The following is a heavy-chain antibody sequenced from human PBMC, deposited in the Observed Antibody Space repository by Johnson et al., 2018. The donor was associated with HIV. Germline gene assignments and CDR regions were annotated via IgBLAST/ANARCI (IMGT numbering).Heavy chain of an antibody. J-gene: IGHJ3*02. CDR1: GFTVSSNY. D-gene: IGHD3-10*01. CDR2: IYSGGNT. CDR3: ARDRPYYYGSGDAFDI. Sequence: VQLVESGGGLIQPGGSLRLSCAACGFTVSSNYMSWVRQAPGKGLEWVSVIYSGGNTYYADSVKGRFTISRDNSKNTLNLQMNSLRAEDTAVYYCARDRPYYYGSGDAFDIWGQGTMVTVSS. V-gene: IGHV3-53*01.